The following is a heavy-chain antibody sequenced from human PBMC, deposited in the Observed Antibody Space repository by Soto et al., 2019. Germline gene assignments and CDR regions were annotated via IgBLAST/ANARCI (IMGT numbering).Heavy chain of an antibody. CDR1: GFTFSSYA. Sequence: EVQLLESGGGLVQPGGSLRLSCAASGFTFSSYAMSWVRQAPGKGLEWVSAISGSGGSTYYADSVKGRFTISRDNSKNTLYLQMNSLRAEDTAVYYCAKGLYYYGSGSYYDDYGGDPNDAFDIWGQGTMVTVSS. CDR2: ISGSGGST. D-gene: IGHD3-10*01. J-gene: IGHJ3*02. CDR3: AKGLYYYGSGSYYDDYGGDPNDAFDI. V-gene: IGHV3-23*01.